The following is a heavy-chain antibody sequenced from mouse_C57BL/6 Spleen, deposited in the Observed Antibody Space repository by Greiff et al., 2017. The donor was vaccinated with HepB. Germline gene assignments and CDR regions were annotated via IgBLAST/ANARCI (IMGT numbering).Heavy chain of an antibody. CDR3: ARRGSYDHYAMDY. CDR1: GYTFTDYN. CDR2: INPNNGGT. V-gene: IGHV1-22*01. D-gene: IGHD2-12*01. J-gene: IGHJ4*01. Sequence: EVQLQESGPELVKPGASVKMSCKASGYTFTDYNMHWVKQSHGKSLEWIGYINPNNGGTSYNQTFQGKATLTVNKSSSTAYMELRSLTSEDSAVYYCARRGSYDHYAMDYWGQGTSVTVSS.